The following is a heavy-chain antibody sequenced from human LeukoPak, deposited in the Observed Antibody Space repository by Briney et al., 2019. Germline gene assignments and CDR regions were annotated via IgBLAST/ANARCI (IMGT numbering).Heavy chain of an antibody. D-gene: IGHD2-15*01. CDR2: INPNSGGT. V-gene: IGHV1-2*02. Sequence: ASVKVSCKASGYTFTGYYMHWVRQAPGQGLEWMGWINPNSGGTNYAQKFQGRVTMTRDTSISTAYMELSRLRYDDTAVYYCARDGGYYCSGGSCPIDYWGQGTLVTVSS. J-gene: IGHJ4*02. CDR3: ARDGGYYCSGGSCPIDY. CDR1: GYTFTGYY.